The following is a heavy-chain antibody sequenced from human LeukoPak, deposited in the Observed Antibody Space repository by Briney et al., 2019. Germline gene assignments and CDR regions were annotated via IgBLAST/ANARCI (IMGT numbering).Heavy chain of an antibody. CDR3: ARVRWIRNNFAYYFDY. V-gene: IGHV3-53*01. CDR1: GLPVSSNY. Sequence: TGGSLRLSCAASGLPVSSNYMAWVRQAPGKGLEWLSVIYSGGKIAHADSGEGRFTISRDNSKNTLSLQMNSLRVEDRAVYYCARVRWIRNNFAYYFDYWGQGTLVTVSS. D-gene: IGHD3-16*01. CDR2: IYSGGKI. J-gene: IGHJ4*02.